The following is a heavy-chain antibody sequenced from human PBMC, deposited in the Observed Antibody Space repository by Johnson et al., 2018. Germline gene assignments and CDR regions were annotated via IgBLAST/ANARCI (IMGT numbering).Heavy chain of an antibody. D-gene: IGHD1-26*01. CDR2: ISYNGNTK. CDR1: GYIFSNHG. Sequence: QVQLVESGGGVVQPGESLRLSCEASGYIFSNHGMHWVRQAPGKGLDWVAFISYNGNTKYYGDSVRGRFAISRDNFKNTLYLQMNNLRPEDTAMFYCVKDHHRLLSDGTLMGDLWGQGTQVTVSP. V-gene: IGHV3-30*18. CDR3: VKDHHRLLSDGTLMGDL. J-gene: IGHJ5*02.